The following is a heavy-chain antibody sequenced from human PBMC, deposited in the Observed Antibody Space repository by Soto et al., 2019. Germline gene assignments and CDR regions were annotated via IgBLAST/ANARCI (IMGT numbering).Heavy chain of an antibody. CDR1: GFTFSSYG. CDR2: IWYDGSNR. J-gene: IGHJ6*02. V-gene: IGHV3-33*01. Sequence: QVQLVESGGGVVQPGRSLRLSCEASGFTFSSYGMHWVRQAPGKGLEWVAVIWYDGSNRFYADSVKGRFTISRDNSRNTLYLQVNSLRAEDTAVYYCARVVATSGRNYNSYGMDVWGQGTTVTVSS. CDR3: ARVVATSGRNYNSYGMDV. D-gene: IGHD6-6*01.